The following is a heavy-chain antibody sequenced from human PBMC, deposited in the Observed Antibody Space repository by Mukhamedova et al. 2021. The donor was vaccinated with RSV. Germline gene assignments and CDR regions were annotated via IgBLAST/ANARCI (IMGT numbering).Heavy chain of an antibody. V-gene: IGHV3-23*01. CDR2: T. CDR3: AKVHYSGNSPVWASDY. Sequence: TYYADSVKGRFTISRDNSKNTLYLQMNSLRAEDTAVYYCAKVHYSGNSPVWASDYWGQG. J-gene: IGHJ4*02. D-gene: IGHD1-26*01.